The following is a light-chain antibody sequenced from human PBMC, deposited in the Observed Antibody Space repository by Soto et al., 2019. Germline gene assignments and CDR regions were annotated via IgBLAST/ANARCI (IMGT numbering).Light chain of an antibody. CDR3: SSYTSTSTHV. J-gene: IGLJ1*01. Sequence: LTQPPSVSGSPGQSVTISCTGTSSDVGSYNRVSWYQQPPGTAPKLMIYEVSNRPSGVPDRFSGSKSGNTASLTISGLQAEDEADYYCSSYTSTSTHVFVPVTKVTDL. CDR1: SSDVGSYNR. V-gene: IGLV2-18*02. CDR2: EVS.